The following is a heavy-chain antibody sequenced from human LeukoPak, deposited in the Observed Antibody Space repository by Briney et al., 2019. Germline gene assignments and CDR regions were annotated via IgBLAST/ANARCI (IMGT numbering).Heavy chain of an antibody. Sequence: KPGESLNISCKGSGYSFTSYCIAWVRHMPGEGLEWMGIMYPGDSHTRHSPSFQGQVTISADKSITTAYLQWSSLKDSDTAMYYCARAIDISVVYGAYFDYWGQGTLVTVSS. J-gene: IGHJ4*01. CDR1: GYSFTSYC. CDR2: MYPGDSHT. D-gene: IGHD4/OR15-4a*01. V-gene: IGHV5-51*01. CDR3: ARAIDISVVYGAYFDY.